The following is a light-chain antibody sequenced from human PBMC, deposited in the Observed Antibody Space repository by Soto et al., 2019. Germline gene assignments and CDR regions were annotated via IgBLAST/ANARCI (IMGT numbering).Light chain of an antibody. Sequence: DIQLTQSPSFLSASVGDRVTITCRASQGISSYLAWYQQKPGKAPKLLIYAASTLQSGVPSRFSGSGPGTEFTLTISSLQPEDFAIYYCQRERTCGQGTKVEIK. CDR2: AAS. CDR3: QRERT. J-gene: IGKJ1*01. V-gene: IGKV1-9*01. CDR1: QGISSY.